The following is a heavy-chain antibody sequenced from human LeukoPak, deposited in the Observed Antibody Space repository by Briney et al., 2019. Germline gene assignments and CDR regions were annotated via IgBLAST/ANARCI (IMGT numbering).Heavy chain of an antibody. CDR1: GYTFTAYY. V-gene: IGHV1-8*03. CDR2: MNPNSGNT. D-gene: IGHD3-22*01. CDR3: AREDYYDSGSNDY. Sequence: ASVKVSCKSSGYTFTAYYMHWVRQAPGQGLEWMGWMNPNSGNTAYAQKFQGRVTITRNTSISTAYMELSSLRSEDTAIYYCAREDYYDSGSNDYWGQGTLVTVSS. J-gene: IGHJ4*02.